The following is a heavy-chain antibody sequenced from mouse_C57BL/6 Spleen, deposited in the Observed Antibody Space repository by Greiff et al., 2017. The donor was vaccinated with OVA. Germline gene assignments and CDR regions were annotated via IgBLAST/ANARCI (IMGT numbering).Heavy chain of an antibody. CDR1: GYSFTGYY. J-gene: IGHJ3*01. V-gene: IGHV1-31*01. CDR2: IYPYNGVS. CDR3: ARDDITTVVGPFAY. Sequence: EVHLVESGPELVKPGASVKISCKASGYSFTGYYMHWVKQSHGNILDWIGYIYPYNGVSSYNQKFKGKATLTVDKSSSTAYMELRSLTSEDSAVYYCARDDITTVVGPFAYWGQGTLVTVSA. D-gene: IGHD1-1*01.